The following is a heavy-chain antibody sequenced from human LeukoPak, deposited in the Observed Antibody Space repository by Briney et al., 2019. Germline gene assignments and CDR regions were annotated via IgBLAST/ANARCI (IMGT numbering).Heavy chain of an antibody. Sequence: PGGSLRLSCAASGFTFSNYAMSWVRQAPGKGLEWVSAIDASGRNTHYADSVRGRFSISRDNSKNTVILQMNSLRVEDTAVYYCAKALYDSTGDGYWGQGTLVTISS. CDR3: AKALYDSTGDGY. V-gene: IGHV3-23*01. D-gene: IGHD7-27*01. J-gene: IGHJ4*02. CDR1: GFTFSNYA. CDR2: IDASGRNT.